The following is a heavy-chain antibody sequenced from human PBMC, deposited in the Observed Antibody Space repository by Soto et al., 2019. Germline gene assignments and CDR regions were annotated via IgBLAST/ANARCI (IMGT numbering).Heavy chain of an antibody. Sequence: QGQLVQSGGEVKKPGASVKVSCKASGYTFTIYGINWVRQAPGQGLEWMGWISPDNGSTNYAQKLQGRVTMTTDTSTSTAYMVLRSLRSDDTAVYYCARALGYSGYAGMDVWGQGTTVTVSS. CDR2: ISPDNGST. CDR3: ARALGYSGYAGMDV. D-gene: IGHD5-12*01. V-gene: IGHV1-18*01. J-gene: IGHJ6*02. CDR1: GYTFTIYG.